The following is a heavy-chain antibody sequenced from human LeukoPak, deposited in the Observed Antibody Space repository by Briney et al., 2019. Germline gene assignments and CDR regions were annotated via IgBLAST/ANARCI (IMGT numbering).Heavy chain of an antibody. D-gene: IGHD3-16*01. CDR2: MNPNSGNT. V-gene: IGHV1-8*01. CDR1: GYTFTSYD. Sequence: GASVKVSCKASGYTFTSYDINWVRQATGQGLEWMGWMNPNSGNTGHAQKFQGRVTMTRNTSISIAYMELSSLRSEDTAVYYCARAKVFDYVNYDYWGQGTLVTVSS. J-gene: IGHJ4*02. CDR3: ARAKVFDYVNYDY.